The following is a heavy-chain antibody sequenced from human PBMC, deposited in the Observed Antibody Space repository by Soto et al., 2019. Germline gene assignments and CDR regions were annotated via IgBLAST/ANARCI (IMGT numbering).Heavy chain of an antibody. V-gene: IGHV4-34*01. CDR2: INHSGST. Sequence: LPVTCAVYGGSFSGYYLSWIRQPPGKGLEWIGEINHSGSTNYNPSRKSRVTISVDTSKNQFSLKLSSVTAADTAVYYCARHERSSFYFDYWGQGTLVTVSS. J-gene: IGHJ4*02. CDR3: ARHERSSFYFDY. D-gene: IGHD6-6*01. CDR1: GGSFSGYY.